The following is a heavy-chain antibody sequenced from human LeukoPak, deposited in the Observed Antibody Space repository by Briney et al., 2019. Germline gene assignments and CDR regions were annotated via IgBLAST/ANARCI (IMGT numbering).Heavy chain of an antibody. D-gene: IGHD2-2*01. CDR1: GFXFSTYS. CDR2: ISGSSTYI. V-gene: IGHV3-21*01. Sequence: GSLRLSCAASGFXFSTYSMNWVRQAPGKGLEWVSSISGSSTYIYYADSVKGRFTSSRDNARNSLYLQMNSLRAEDTAVYYCARDSLDTSLANFDYWGQGTLVTVSS. J-gene: IGHJ4*02. CDR3: ARDSLDTSLANFDY.